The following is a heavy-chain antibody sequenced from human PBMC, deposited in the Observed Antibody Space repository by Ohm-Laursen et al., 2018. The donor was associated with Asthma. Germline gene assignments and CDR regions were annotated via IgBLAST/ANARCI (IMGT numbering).Heavy chain of an antibody. D-gene: IGHD3-22*01. Sequence: LSLTCAASGFTFSSYGMHWVRQAPGKGLEWVAVISYDGSNKYYADSVKGRFTISRDNSKNTLYLQMNSLRAEDTAVYYCARDPIVVVGYYFDYWGQGTLVTVSA. CDR2: ISYDGSNK. CDR3: ARDPIVVVGYYFDY. V-gene: IGHV3-30*03. J-gene: IGHJ4*02. CDR1: GFTFSSYG.